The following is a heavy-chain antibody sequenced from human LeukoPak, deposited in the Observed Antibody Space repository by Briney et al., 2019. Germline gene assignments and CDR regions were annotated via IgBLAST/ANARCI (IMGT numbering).Heavy chain of an antibody. Sequence: ASVKVSCKASGYTFTGYYMHWMRQAPGQGLEWMGWINPNSGGTNYAQKFQGWVTMTRDTSISTAYMELSRLRSDDTAVYYCARTMYYYDSSGYSYWGQGTLVTVSS. D-gene: IGHD3-22*01. CDR1: GYTFTGYY. V-gene: IGHV1-2*04. J-gene: IGHJ4*02. CDR2: INPNSGGT. CDR3: ARTMYYYDSSGYSY.